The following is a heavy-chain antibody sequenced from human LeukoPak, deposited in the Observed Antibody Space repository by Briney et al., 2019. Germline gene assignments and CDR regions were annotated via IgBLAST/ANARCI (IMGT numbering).Heavy chain of an antibody. CDR2: LYSDGNT. J-gene: IGHJ4*02. CDR1: GFTVITND. D-gene: IGHD1-14*01. Sequence: PGGSLRLSCAASGFTVITNDMTWVRQAPGKGLEWVSALYSDGNTKYADSVQGRFTISRDNSENTLYLEMNSLSPDDTAVYYCARGVEPLAANTLAYWGQGTLVTVSS. CDR3: ARGVEPLAANTLAY. V-gene: IGHV3-53*01.